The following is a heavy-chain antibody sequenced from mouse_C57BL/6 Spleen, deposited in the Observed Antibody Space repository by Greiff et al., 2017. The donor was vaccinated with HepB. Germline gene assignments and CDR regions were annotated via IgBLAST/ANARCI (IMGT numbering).Heavy chain of an antibody. Sequence: DVHLVESGPGLVKPSQSLSLTCSVTGYSITSGYYWNWIRQFPGNKLEWMGYISYDGSNNYNPSLKNRISITRDTSKNQFFLKLNSVTTEDTATYYCARAPSTVEGTDYFDYWGQGTTLTVSS. D-gene: IGHD1-1*01. CDR2: ISYDGSN. CDR3: ARAPSTVEGTDYFDY. CDR1: GYSITSGYY. V-gene: IGHV3-6*01. J-gene: IGHJ2*01.